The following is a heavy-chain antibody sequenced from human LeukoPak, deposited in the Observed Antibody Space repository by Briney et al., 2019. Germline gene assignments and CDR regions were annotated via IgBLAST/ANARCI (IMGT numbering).Heavy chain of an antibody. CDR3: AKRVDASGSRGGAFDI. CDR2: ISSSTGNT. Sequence: PGGSLRLSCAASRFTFCSYAMTWLPHAPGKGLEGVSAISSSTGNTYYAESVKGRLTISRDDSKDTLYLQMNTLRAEDTALYYCAKRVDASGSRGGAFDIWGQGTMVTVSS. CDR1: RFTFCSYA. V-gene: IGHV3-23*01. D-gene: IGHD3-10*01. J-gene: IGHJ3*02.